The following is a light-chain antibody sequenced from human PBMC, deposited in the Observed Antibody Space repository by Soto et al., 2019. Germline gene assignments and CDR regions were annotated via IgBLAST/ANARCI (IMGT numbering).Light chain of an antibody. J-gene: IGLJ2*01. Sequence: QSVLTQPPSASGSPGQSVTISCTGTSSDVGGYNYVSWYQQHPGKAPKLMIYEVSKRPSGVPDRFSGSKSGTTASLTVAGLQAEDEADYYCSSYAGSNNFEVFGGGTKLTGL. V-gene: IGLV2-8*01. CDR2: EVS. CDR3: SSYAGSNNFEV. CDR1: SSDVGGYNY.